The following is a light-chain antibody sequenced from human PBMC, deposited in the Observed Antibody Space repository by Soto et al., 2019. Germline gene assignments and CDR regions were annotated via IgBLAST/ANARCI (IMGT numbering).Light chain of an antibody. CDR3: QQYASSRT. V-gene: IGKV3-20*01. CDR2: GAS. J-gene: IGKJ1*01. CDR1: QSVTNNY. Sequence: PGERATLSCRASQSVTNNYLAWFQQKPGQAPRLLMYGASSRATGIPDRFSGSGSGTDFTLTITRLEPEDFAVYYCQQYASSRTFGQGTKVDIK.